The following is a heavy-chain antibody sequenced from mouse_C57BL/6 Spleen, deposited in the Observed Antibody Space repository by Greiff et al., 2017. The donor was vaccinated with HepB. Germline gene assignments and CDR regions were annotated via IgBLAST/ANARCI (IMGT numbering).Heavy chain of an antibody. CDR1: GFTFSSYG. D-gene: IGHD1-1*01. CDR3: ARLYTSVAYFDY. J-gene: IGHJ2*01. CDR2: ISSGSGYT. V-gene: IGHV5-6*01. Sequence: EVKLVESGGDLVKPGGSLKLSCAASGFTFSSYGMSWVRQTPDKRLEWVATISSGSGYTYYPDSVKARFTISRDKAKTTLYLQMSSLTSEATALYCGARLYTSVAYFDYWGQGTTLTVSS.